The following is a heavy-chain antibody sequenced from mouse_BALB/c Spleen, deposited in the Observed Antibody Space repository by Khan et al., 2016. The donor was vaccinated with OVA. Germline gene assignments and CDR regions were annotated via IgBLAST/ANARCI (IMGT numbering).Heavy chain of an antibody. J-gene: IGHJ4*01. Sequence: QIQLVQSGPELKQPGETVKISCKASGYIFTNYGMTWVKQAPGKGLKWMGWINTYTGEPTYADDFKGRFAFSLETSANNAYLQINNLKNEDTATYVCARTLYGSGYDYAMDYWGQGTSVTVSS. CDR1: GYIFTNYG. D-gene: IGHD1-1*01. CDR2: INTYTGEP. CDR3: ARTLYGSGYDYAMDY. V-gene: IGHV9-3-1*01.